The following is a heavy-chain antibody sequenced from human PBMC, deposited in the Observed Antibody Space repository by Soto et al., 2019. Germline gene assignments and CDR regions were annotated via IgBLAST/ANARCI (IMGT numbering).Heavy chain of an antibody. CDR2: ISYDGSNK. Sequence: GESLKISCAASGFTFSSYSMHWVRQAPGKGLEWVAVISYDGSNKYYADSVKGRFTISRDNSKNTLYLQMNSLRAEDTAVYYCAKEAITGTTTYFDYWGQGTLVTVSS. D-gene: IGHD1-20*01. J-gene: IGHJ4*02. CDR3: AKEAITGTTTYFDY. CDR1: GFTFSSYS. V-gene: IGHV3-30*18.